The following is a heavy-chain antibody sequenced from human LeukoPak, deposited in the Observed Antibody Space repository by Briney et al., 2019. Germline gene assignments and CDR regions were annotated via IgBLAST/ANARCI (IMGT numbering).Heavy chain of an antibody. D-gene: IGHD4-17*01. Sequence: GRSLRLSCAASGFTFSNYGMHWVRQAPGKGLEWVSSVSSRNTYIYDADSVKGRFTISRDNAKNSLYLEMNSLRAEDTAVYYCARGPHAADYGDYSYFDYWGQGTLVTVSS. V-gene: IGHV3-21*01. CDR3: ARGPHAADYGDYSYFDY. J-gene: IGHJ4*02. CDR1: GFTFSNYG. CDR2: VSSRNTYI.